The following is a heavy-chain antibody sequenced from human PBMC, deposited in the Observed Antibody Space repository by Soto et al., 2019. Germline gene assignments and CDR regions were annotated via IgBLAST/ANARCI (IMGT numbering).Heavy chain of an antibody. Sequence: ASVKVSCKASGYTFTSYAMHWVRQAPGQRLEWMGWINAGNGNTKYSQKFQGRVTITRDTSASTAYMELSSLRSEDTAVYYCARAHYDILTGYSRNWFDAWGQGTLVTVSS. V-gene: IGHV1-3*01. D-gene: IGHD3-9*01. CDR3: ARAHYDILTGYSRNWFDA. CDR2: INAGNGNT. J-gene: IGHJ5*02. CDR1: GYTFTSYA.